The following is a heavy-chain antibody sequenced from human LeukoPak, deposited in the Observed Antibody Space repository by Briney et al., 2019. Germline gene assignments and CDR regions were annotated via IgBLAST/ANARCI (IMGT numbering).Heavy chain of an antibody. D-gene: IGHD2-8*01. CDR1: GGSISSYY. CDR2: IYYSGST. V-gene: IGHV4-59*01. CDR3: ARDSVYATNWFDP. J-gene: IGHJ5*02. Sequence: SETLSLTCTVSGGSISSYYWSWIRQPPGKGLEWIGYIYYSGSTNYNPSLKSRVTISVDTSKNHFSLKLSSVTAADTAVYYCARDSVYATNWFDPWGQGTLVTVSS.